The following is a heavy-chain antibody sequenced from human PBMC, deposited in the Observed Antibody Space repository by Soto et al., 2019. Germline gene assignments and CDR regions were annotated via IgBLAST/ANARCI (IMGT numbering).Heavy chain of an antibody. CDR2: INPNSGGT. Sequence: QVQLVQSGAEVKKPGASVKVSCKASGYTFTGYYMHWVRQAPGQGLEWMGWINPNSGGTNYAQKFQGWVTMTRDTSISTAYMELSRLRSDDTAVYYCARDSSYIVGATSYFDYWGQGTLVTVSS. D-gene: IGHD1-26*01. CDR1: GYTFTGYY. CDR3: ARDSSYIVGATSYFDY. J-gene: IGHJ4*02. V-gene: IGHV1-2*04.